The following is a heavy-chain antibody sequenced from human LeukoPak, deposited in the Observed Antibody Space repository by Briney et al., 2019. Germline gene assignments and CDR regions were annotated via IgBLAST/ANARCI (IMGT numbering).Heavy chain of an antibody. D-gene: IGHD6-19*01. J-gene: IGHJ4*02. Sequence: GGSLRLSCAASGFSFNSYGMSWVRQAPGKGLEWVSGISSGSGTTYYADSVKGRFIVSRDTSKNTLYLQMNSLRGEDTAVYYCAKDHGTAVAGFYYWGQGTLVTVSS. CDR1: GFSFNSYG. CDR2: ISSGSGTT. CDR3: AKDHGTAVAGFYY. V-gene: IGHV3-23*01.